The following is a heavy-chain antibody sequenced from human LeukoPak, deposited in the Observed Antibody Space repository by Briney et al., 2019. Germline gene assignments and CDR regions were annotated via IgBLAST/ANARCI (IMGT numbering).Heavy chain of an antibody. D-gene: IGHD6-19*01. V-gene: IGHV3-30*02. CDR2: IRYDGSNK. CDR1: GFTFSSYG. CDR3: AKDGEGGWYTGGMDY. Sequence: PGGSLRLSCAASGFTFSSYGMHWVRQAPGKGLEWVAFIRYDGSNKYYADSVKGRFTISRDNSKNTLYLQMNSLRAEDTAVYYCAKDGEGGWYTGGMDYWGQGTLVTVSS. J-gene: IGHJ4*02.